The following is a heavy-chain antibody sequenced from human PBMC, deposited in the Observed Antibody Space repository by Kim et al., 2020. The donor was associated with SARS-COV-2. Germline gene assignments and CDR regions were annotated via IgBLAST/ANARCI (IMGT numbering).Heavy chain of an antibody. D-gene: IGHD6-19*01. CDR2: ISGSGGST. V-gene: IGHV3-23*01. Sequence: GGSLRLSCAASGFTFSSYAMSWVRQAPGKGLEWVSAISGSGGSTYYADSVKGRFTISRDNSKNTLYLQMNSLRAEDTAVYYCAKVQWPKLNGYYYYGMDVWGQGTTVTVSS. CDR3: AKVQWPKLNGYYYYGMDV. CDR1: GFTFSSYA. J-gene: IGHJ6*02.